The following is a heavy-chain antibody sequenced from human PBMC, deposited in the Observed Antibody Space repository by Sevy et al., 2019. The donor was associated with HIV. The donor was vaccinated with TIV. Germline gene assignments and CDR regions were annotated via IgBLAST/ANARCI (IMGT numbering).Heavy chain of an antibody. CDR1: GLTFSNYW. D-gene: IGHD1-26*01. CDR2: ISSDGSAT. CDR3: ARGQVGANLALFDY. V-gene: IGHV3-74*01. Sequence: GGSLRLSCAASGLTFSNYWMHWVRQAPGKGLVWISHISSDGSATTYADSVKGRFTISRDNAKNTLYLQMNSLRAEDTALYYCARGQVGANLALFDYWGQGTLVTVSS. J-gene: IGHJ4*02.